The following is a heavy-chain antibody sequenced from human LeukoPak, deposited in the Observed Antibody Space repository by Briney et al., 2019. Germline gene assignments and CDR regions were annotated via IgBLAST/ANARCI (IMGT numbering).Heavy chain of an antibody. CDR2: IIPIFGTA. Sequence: SVKVSCKASGGTFISYAISWVGQAPGQGVEGMGRIIPIFGTANNVQKFQGRVTITTDESTSTAYMELSSLRSEDTAVYYCARGYYDILTGYYLFDYWGQGTLVTVSS. J-gene: IGHJ4*02. CDR3: ARGYYDILTGYYLFDY. D-gene: IGHD3-9*01. CDR1: GGTFISYA. V-gene: IGHV1-69*05.